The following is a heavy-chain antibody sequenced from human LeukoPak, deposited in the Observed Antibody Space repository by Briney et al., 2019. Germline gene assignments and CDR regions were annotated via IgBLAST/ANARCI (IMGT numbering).Heavy chain of an antibody. CDR2: IYYTGKT. J-gene: IGHJ2*01. CDR1: GGSINSGSHD. Sequence: PSQRLSLTCTVSGGSINSGSHDGGSLRQPPGNGLEWIGSIYYTGKTYYNPSLKSRATMSVDTSKNHFSLTLSSVTAADTAVYYCASRSFPAGVYNWYFEVWGRRTLVTVSS. V-gene: IGHV4-39*01. CDR3: ASRSFPAGVYNWYFEV. D-gene: IGHD2-8*01.